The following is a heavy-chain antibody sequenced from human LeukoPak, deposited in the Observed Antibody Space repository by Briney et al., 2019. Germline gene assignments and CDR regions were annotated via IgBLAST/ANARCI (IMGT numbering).Heavy chain of an antibody. D-gene: IGHD3-10*01. CDR3: ARARFPAFDI. Sequence: GGSLRLSCAASGFTFSSYWMHWVRQAPGKGVVWVSRINGDGSSSTYADSVKGRFTISRDNAKNTVYLQMSSLRTEDTAVYYCARARFPAFDIWGQGTKVIVSS. CDR1: GFTFSSYW. J-gene: IGHJ3*02. V-gene: IGHV3-74*01. CDR2: INGDGSSS.